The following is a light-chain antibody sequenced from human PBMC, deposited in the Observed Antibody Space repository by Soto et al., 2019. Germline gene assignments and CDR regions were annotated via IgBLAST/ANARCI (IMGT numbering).Light chain of an antibody. Sequence: QSALTQPASVSGSPGQSITISCTGTSSDVGGYNYISWYQQHPGKAPKFIIYDVSNRPSGVSNRFSGSRSGNTASLTISGLQAEDEADYYCSSSTSSSTVIFGGGTQLTVL. CDR3: SSSTSSSTVI. V-gene: IGLV2-14*01. CDR1: SSDVGGYNY. CDR2: DVS. J-gene: IGLJ2*01.